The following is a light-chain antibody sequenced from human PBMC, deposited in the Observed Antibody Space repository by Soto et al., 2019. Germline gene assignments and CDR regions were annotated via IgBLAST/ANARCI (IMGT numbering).Light chain of an antibody. CDR2: DAS. CDR3: QQYNSYPWT. CDR1: QSINTW. Sequence: DVQMTQSPSTLSASVGDRVTITCRASQSINTWLAWYQQKPRKTPELLIYDASSLESGVPSRFSGSGSRSEFTLTISSLQSDDFATYYCQQYNSYPWTFGQGTKVEIK. V-gene: IGKV1-5*01. J-gene: IGKJ1*01.